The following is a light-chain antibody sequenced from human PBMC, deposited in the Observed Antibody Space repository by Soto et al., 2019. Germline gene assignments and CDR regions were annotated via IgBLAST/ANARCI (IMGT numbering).Light chain of an antibody. V-gene: IGKV3-15*01. CDR3: QQYNTWPT. Sequence: ETVMTQSPATLSVSPGERASLSCRASQSVSTNVAWYQQKPGQAPRLLIYAASTRATGIPARVIGSGSGTEFTLTISSLQSEDFVLYYCQQYNTWPTFGPGTRVEIK. CDR1: QSVSTN. CDR2: AAS. J-gene: IGKJ1*01.